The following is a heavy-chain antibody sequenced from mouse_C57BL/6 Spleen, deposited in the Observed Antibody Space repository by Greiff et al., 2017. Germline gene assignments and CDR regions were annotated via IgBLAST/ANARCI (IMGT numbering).Heavy chain of an antibody. CDR1: GYTFTDYE. CDR2: IDPETGGT. J-gene: IGHJ2*01. CDR3: TRYYGSFDY. D-gene: IGHD1-1*01. V-gene: IGHV1-15*01. Sequence: VKLQESGAELVRPGASVTLSCKASGYTFTDYEMHWVKQTPVHGLEWIGAIDPETGGTAYNQKFKGKAILTADKSSSTAYMELRSLTSEDSAVYYCTRYYGSFDYWGQGTTLTVSS.